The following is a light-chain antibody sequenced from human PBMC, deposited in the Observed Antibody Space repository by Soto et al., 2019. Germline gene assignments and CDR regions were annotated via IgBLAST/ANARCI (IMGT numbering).Light chain of an antibody. V-gene: IGKV1-33*01. J-gene: IGKJ5*01. CDR2: DAS. CDR3: QQRSNWIT. Sequence: DIQMTQSPSSLSASVGDRVTITCQASQNINNYLNWYQQKPGRAPKLLIYDASNLEAGVPSRFRGSGSGTEFTLTISSLQSEDFAVYYCQQRSNWITFGQGTRLEIK. CDR1: QNINNY.